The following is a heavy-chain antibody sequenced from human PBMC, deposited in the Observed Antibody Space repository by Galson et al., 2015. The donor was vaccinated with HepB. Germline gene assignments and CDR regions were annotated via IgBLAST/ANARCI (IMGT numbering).Heavy chain of an antibody. CDR1: GFTFKDYA. D-gene: IGHD2-21*01. Sequence: SLRLSCAASGFTFKDYAMSWVRQAPGKGLEWVAAIGGSGGGIYYVDFVKGRFTISRDNSKNTLYLQMNSLGAEDTAVYYCTREPPRASLADSWGRGTLVTVSS. J-gene: IGHJ5*01. V-gene: IGHV3-23*01. CDR2: IGGSGGGI. CDR3: TREPPRASLADS.